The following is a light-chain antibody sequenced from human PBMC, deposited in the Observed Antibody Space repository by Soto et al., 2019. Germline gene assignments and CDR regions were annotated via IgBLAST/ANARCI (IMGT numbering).Light chain of an antibody. CDR3: QQYSTYPWT. V-gene: IGKV1-5*01. CDR1: QSISSW. CDR2: DAS. J-gene: IGKJ1*01. Sequence: IVQSPSTRSASVGDRVAIHCRASQSISSWLAWYQQKPGKAPKVLIFDASSLESGVPSRFSGSGSATEFTLTISSLQPDDFATYYCQQYSTYPWTFGQGTKVDIK.